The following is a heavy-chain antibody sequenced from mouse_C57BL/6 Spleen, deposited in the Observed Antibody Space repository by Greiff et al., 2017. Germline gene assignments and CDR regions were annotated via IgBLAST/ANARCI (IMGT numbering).Heavy chain of an antibody. CDR3: ARSHYYGSSYDFDY. J-gene: IGHJ2*01. V-gene: IGHV1-84*01. CDR1: GYTFTDYY. CDR2: IYPGSGNT. Sequence: LEESGPELVKPGASVKISCKASGYTFTDYYINWVKQRPGQGLEWIGWIYPGSGNTKYNEKFKGKATLTVDTSSSTAYMQLSSLTSEDSAVYFCARSHYYGSSYDFDYWGQGTTLTVSS. D-gene: IGHD1-1*01.